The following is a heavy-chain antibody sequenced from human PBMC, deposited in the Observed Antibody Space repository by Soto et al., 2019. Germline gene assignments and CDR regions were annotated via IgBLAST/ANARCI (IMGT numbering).Heavy chain of an antibody. Sequence: EVQLVESGGGLVKPGRSLRLSCIASGFTFRDYAISWFRQAPGKGLQWVSFIRSNIYDGTTEYAASVKDRFSISRDDSKTIAYLQMDSLKTEDTGVYYCTRVSPDCSDGSCYPLNWGQGTLVTVSS. CDR2: IRSNIYDGTT. J-gene: IGHJ4*02. CDR3: TRVSPDCSDGSCYPLN. D-gene: IGHD2-15*01. CDR1: GFTFRDYA. V-gene: IGHV3-49*05.